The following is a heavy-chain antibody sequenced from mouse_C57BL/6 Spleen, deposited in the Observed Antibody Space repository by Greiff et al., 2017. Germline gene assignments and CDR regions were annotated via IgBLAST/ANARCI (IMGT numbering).Heavy chain of an antibody. D-gene: IGHD1-1*01. CDR2: ISYDGSN. CDR1: GYSITSGYY. CDR3: AYYYEGFAY. Sequence: EVQLVESGPGLVKPSQSLSLTCSVTGYSITSGYYWNWIRQFPGNKLEWMGYISYDGSNNYNPSLKNRISITRDTSKNQFFLKLNSVTTEDTATYYCAYYYEGFAYWGQGTLVTVSA. V-gene: IGHV3-6*01. J-gene: IGHJ3*01.